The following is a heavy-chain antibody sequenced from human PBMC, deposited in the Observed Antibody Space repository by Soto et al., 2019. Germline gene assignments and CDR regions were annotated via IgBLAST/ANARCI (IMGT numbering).Heavy chain of an antibody. J-gene: IGHJ6*02. CDR2: INPSGGST. D-gene: IGHD2-15*01. CDR3: ARVDCSGGSCYSPLGYYYGMDV. CDR1: GYTFTSYY. Sequence: GASVKVSGKASGYTFTSYYMHWVRQAPGQGLEWMGIINPSGGSTSYAQKFQGRVTMTRDTSTSTVYMELSSLRSEDTAVYYCARVDCSGGSCYSPLGYYYGMDVWGQGTTVTVSS. V-gene: IGHV1-46*01.